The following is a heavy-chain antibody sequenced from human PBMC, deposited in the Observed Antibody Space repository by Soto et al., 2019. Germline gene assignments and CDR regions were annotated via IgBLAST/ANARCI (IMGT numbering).Heavy chain of an antibody. V-gene: IGHV3-23*01. CDR3: ARKILGSTTRPNYWYFDL. J-gene: IGHJ2*01. CDR2: ISGGGDAA. D-gene: IGHD2-2*01. CDR1: GFTFINYA. Sequence: EVQVLESGGGLVQPGGSLRLSCAGSGFTFINYAMNWVRQAPGKGLEWVSSISGGGDAAFFPDSVRGRFTISRDNSKNTVNLQMNRLGVDDTAVSYCARKILGSTTRPNYWYFDLWGRGTLVTVSS.